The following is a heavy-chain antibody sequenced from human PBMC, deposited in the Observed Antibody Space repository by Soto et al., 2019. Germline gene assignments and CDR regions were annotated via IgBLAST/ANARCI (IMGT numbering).Heavy chain of an antibody. CDR2: ISSSGRTI. D-gene: IGHD5-18*01. CDR3: ARTLYSYGTDY. Sequence: GGSLRLSCAASVFTFSSYSMNWVRQAPGKGLEWVSCISSSGRTIYYADSVKGRFTISRDNAKNTLYLQMNSLRAEDTAVYYCARTLYSYGTDYWGQGTLVTVSS. J-gene: IGHJ4*02. CDR1: VFTFSSYS. V-gene: IGHV3-48*01.